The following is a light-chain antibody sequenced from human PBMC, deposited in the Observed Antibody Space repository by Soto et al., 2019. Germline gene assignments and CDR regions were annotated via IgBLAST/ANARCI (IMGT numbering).Light chain of an antibody. V-gene: IGLV2-14*01. Sequence: QSALTQPASVSGSPGHSITISCTGTSSDVGGYNYVSWYQQHPGKAPKLMIYEVSNRPSGVSNRFSGSKSGNTASLTISGLQAEDEGDYYCCSYAGSSTQVFGGGTKVTVL. CDR1: SSDVGGYNY. J-gene: IGLJ2*01. CDR3: CSYAGSSTQV. CDR2: EVS.